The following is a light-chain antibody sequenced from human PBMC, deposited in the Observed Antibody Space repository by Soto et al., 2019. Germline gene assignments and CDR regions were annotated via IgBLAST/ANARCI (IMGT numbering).Light chain of an antibody. V-gene: IGLV1-40*01. CDR3: QSYDSSLSXSCV. Sequence: QSFLTQPPSVSGAPVQWVTISCTGSSSNIGAGYDVNWYQQLPGAAPKLLIYDSNKRPSGVPHRFSGSKSGTSASLAITGLHAEDEADYYCQSYDSSLSXSCVFGTGTKVXV. CDR1: SSNIGAGYD. CDR2: DSN. J-gene: IGLJ1*01.